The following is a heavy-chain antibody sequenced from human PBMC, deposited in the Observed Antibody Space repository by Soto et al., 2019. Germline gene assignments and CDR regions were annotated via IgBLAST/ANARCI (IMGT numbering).Heavy chain of an antibody. CDR3: ARDLTEGKAVAVHSYYYGMDV. CDR2: INSDGSST. V-gene: IGHV3-74*01. D-gene: IGHD6-19*01. Sequence: GGSLRLSCAASGFTFSSYWMHWVRQAPGKGLVWVSRINSDGSSTSYADSVKGRFTISRDNAKNTLYLQMNSLRAEDTAVYYCARDLTEGKAVAVHSYYYGMDVWGQGTTVTVSS. J-gene: IGHJ6*02. CDR1: GFTFSSYW.